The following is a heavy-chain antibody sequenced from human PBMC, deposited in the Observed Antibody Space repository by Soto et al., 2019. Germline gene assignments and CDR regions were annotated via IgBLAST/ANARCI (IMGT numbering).Heavy chain of an antibody. CDR2: IWCNGSNT. V-gene: IGHV3-33*01. CDR1: GFTFSSYG. CDR3: AHSLTLVTVDY. Sequence: GGSLRLSCAASGFTFSSYGMHWVRQAPGKGLEWVAVIWCNGSNTYYADSVKGRFTISRDNSKNTLYLQMNSLRAEDTAVYYCAHSLTLVTVDYWGQGTLVTVSS. D-gene: IGHD6-13*01. J-gene: IGHJ4*02.